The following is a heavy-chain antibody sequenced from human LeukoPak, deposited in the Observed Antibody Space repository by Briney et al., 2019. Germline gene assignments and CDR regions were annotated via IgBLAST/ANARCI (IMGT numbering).Heavy chain of an antibody. J-gene: IGHJ4*02. CDR2: ISYDGSNK. Sequence: GGSLRLSCAASGFTFSSYAMHWVRQAPGKGLEWVAVVISYDGSNKYYADSVKGRFAISRDNSKNTLYLQMNSLRAEDTAVYYCARDSTDGVIPRELHPPFDYWGQGTLVTVSS. V-gene: IGHV3-30*09. CDR1: GFTFSSYA. D-gene: IGHD1-26*01. CDR3: ARDSTDGVIPRELHPPFDY.